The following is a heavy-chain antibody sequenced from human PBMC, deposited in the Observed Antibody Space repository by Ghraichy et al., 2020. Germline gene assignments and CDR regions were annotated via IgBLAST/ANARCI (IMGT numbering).Heavy chain of an antibody. CDR1: GGSISSSNW. Sequence: SETLPLTCAVSGGSISSSNWWSWVRQPPGKGLEWIGEIYHSGSTNYNPSLKSRVTISVDKSKNQFSLKLSSVTAADTAVYYCARELKGRTYYYGSGSHTSYGMDVWGQGTTVTVSS. CDR3: ARELKGRTYYYGSGSHTSYGMDV. CDR2: IYHSGST. V-gene: IGHV4-4*02. J-gene: IGHJ6*02. D-gene: IGHD3-10*01.